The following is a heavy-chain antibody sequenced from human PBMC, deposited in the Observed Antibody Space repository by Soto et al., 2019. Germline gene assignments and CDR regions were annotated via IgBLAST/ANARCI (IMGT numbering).Heavy chain of an antibody. CDR2: INPNSGGT. CDR1: GYTFTGYY. CDR3: AREAVAQVRYYYYGMDV. D-gene: IGHD6-19*01. J-gene: IGHJ6*02. Sequence: ASVQVSCKASGYTFTGYYIHWVRQAPGQGLEWMGWINPNSGGTNYAQKFQGWVTMTRDTSISTAYMELSRLRSDATAVYYCAREAVAQVRYYYYGMDVWGQGTTVTVSS. V-gene: IGHV1-2*04.